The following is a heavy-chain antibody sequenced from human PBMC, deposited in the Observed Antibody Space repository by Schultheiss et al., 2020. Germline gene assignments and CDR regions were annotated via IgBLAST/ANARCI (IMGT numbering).Heavy chain of an antibody. CDR3: ARGGTVTWFDY. D-gene: IGHD4-17*01. V-gene: IGHV4-59*12. CDR1: GGSISSYY. CDR2: IYYSGNT. Sequence: SETLSLTCTVSGGSISSYYWSWIRQPPGKGLEWIGYIYYSGNTHYNPSLKSRVTISVDTSKNQFSLKLSSVTAADTAVYYCARGGTVTWFDYWGQGTLVTVSS. J-gene: IGHJ4*02.